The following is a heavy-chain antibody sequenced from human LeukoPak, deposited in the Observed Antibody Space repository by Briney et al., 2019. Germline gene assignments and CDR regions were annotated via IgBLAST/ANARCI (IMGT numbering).Heavy chain of an antibody. D-gene: IGHD6-19*01. CDR3: ARSPGGWYVDY. Sequence: GGSLRLSCAASGFTFSSYAMHWVRQAPGKGLEWVAVISYDGSNKYYADSVKGRFTISRDNSKSTLYLQMNSLRAEDTAVYYCARSPGGWYVDYWGQGTLVTVSS. CDR2: ISYDGSNK. J-gene: IGHJ4*02. CDR1: GFTFSSYA. V-gene: IGHV3-30*04.